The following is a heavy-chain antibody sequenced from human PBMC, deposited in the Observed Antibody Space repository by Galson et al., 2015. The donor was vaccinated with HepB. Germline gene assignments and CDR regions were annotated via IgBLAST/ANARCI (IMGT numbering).Heavy chain of an antibody. Sequence: SVKVSCKASGGTFSSYAISWVRQAPGQGLEWMGGIIPIFGTANYAQKLQGRVTITADESTSTAYMELSSLRSEDTAVYYCAREGYCSGGSCYSGVAGTRGYYYYGMDVWGQGTTVTVSS. CDR2: IIPIFGTA. J-gene: IGHJ6*02. CDR3: AREGYCSGGSCYSGVAGTRGYYYYGMDV. CDR1: GGTFSSYA. D-gene: IGHD2-15*01. V-gene: IGHV1-69*13.